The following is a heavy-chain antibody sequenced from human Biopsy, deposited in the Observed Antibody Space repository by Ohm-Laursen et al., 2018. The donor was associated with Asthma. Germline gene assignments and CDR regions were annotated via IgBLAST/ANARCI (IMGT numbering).Heavy chain of an antibody. CDR3: ARIPRRSGSYFVDY. CDR1: GDSITSGGCC. CDR2: IHHSGTS. D-gene: IGHD3-22*01. Sequence: SQTLSLTCTVSGDSITSGGCCWNWIRQHPGKGLEWIGYIHHSGTSYFNPSLKSRVSFSRDTSKNQFSLRLSSVTAADTAVYYCARIPRRSGSYFVDYWGQGTLVTVSS. J-gene: IGHJ4*02. V-gene: IGHV4-31*03.